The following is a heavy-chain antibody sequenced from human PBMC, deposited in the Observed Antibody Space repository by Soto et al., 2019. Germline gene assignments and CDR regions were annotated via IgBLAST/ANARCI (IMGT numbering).Heavy chain of an antibody. CDR3: AKDLVLVVITLSDY. V-gene: IGHV3-23*01. D-gene: IGHD3-22*01. J-gene: IGHJ4*02. CDR1: GFTFSSYA. Sequence: GGSLRLSCAASGFTFSSYAMSWVRQAPGKGLEWVSAISGSGGSTYYADSVKGRFTISRDNSKNTLYLQMNSLRAEDTAVYYCAKDLVLVVITLSDYWGQGTLVTVSS. CDR2: ISGSGGST.